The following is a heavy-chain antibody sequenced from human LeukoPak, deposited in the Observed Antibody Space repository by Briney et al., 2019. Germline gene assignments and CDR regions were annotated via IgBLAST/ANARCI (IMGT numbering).Heavy chain of an antibody. J-gene: IGHJ3*02. CDR1: GGSISSGGYY. Sequence: SQTLSLTCTVSGGSISSGGYYWSWIRQHPGKGLEWIGYIYYSGSTYYNPSLKSRVTISVDTSKNQFSLKLSSVTAADTAVYYYARDNENQYYYDSSGYYSSYAFDIWGQGTMVTVSS. D-gene: IGHD3-22*01. CDR2: IYYSGST. V-gene: IGHV4-31*03. CDR3: ARDNENQYYYDSSGYYSSYAFDI.